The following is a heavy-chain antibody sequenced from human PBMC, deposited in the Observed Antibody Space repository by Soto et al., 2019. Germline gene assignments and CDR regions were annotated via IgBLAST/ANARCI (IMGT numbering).Heavy chain of an antibody. Sequence: QVQLQQWGAGLLKPSETLSLTCAVSGGSFSGYFCPWIRHAPGKGLAWIGEITHSGGTNYNSSLNSRVMISVDTSKKQFSLTLSAVTAADTAVYYCARDRQFYHFWSGYENEGPDGLDVWGQGTTVTVSS. CDR2: ITHSGGT. J-gene: IGHJ6*02. CDR1: GGSFSGYF. D-gene: IGHD3-3*02. CDR3: ARDRQFYHFWSGYENEGPDGLDV. V-gene: IGHV4-34*02.